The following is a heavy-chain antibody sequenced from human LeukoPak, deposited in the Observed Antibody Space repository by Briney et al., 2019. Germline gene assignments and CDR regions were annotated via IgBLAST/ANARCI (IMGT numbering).Heavy chain of an antibody. V-gene: IGHV3-23*01. Sequence: HPGGSLRLSCAASGFTFSSYAMSWVRQAPGKGLEWVSAISGSGGSTYYADSVKGRFTISRDNSKNTLYLQMNSLRAEDTAVYYCATLYPLDGYNYPDFDYWGQGTLVTVSS. CDR3: ATLYPLDGYNYPDFDY. J-gene: IGHJ4*02. CDR2: ISGSGGST. D-gene: IGHD5-24*01. CDR1: GFTFSSYA.